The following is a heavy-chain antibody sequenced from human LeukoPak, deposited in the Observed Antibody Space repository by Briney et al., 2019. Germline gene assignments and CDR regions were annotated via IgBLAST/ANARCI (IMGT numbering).Heavy chain of an antibody. J-gene: IGHJ5*02. CDR1: GFTFSNYA. CDR2: FDNSGST. D-gene: IGHD6-25*01. Sequence: GSLRLSCAASGFTFSNYAMSWVRQAPGKGLEWIGSFDNSGSTYYNPSLKSRVTISVDTSKDQFSLKLTSVTAADTAVYYCARPPGIAAAWFDPWGQGTLVTVSS. V-gene: IGHV4-39*01. CDR3: ARPPGIAAAWFDP.